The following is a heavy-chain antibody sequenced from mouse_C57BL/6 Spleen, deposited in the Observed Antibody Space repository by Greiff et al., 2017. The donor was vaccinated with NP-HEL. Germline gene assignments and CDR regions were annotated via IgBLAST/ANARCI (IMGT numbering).Heavy chain of an antibody. D-gene: IGHD2-1*01. J-gene: IGHJ4*01. CDR3: ARDGNYDAMDY. CDR2: IDPTSGGT. Sequence: QVHVKQPGAELVKPCASVTLSCKSSVSTFPSYLMPWVNQRPGRVLEWIGRIDPTSGGTKYNEKFKSKATLTVDKPSSTAYMQLSSLTSEDSAVYYCARDGNYDAMDYWGQGTSVTVSS. CDR1: VSTFPSYL. V-gene: IGHV1-72*01.